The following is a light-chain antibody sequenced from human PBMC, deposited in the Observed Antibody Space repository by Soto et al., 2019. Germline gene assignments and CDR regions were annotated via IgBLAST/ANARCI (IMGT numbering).Light chain of an antibody. CDR2: AAS. V-gene: IGKV1-39*01. Sequence: DIQMTQSPSSLSASAGDRVTITCRASQSISNYLNWYQQKPGKAPKLLIYAASSLQSGVPSRFSGSGSGTDFTLTISSLQPEDFATYYCQQSYSAPLTFGGGTKVDIK. CDR3: QQSYSAPLT. CDR1: QSISNY. J-gene: IGKJ4*01.